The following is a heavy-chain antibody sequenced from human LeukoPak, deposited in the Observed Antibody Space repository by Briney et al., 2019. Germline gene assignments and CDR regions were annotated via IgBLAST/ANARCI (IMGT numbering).Heavy chain of an antibody. V-gene: IGHV4-34*01. Sequence: KTSETLSLTCAVYGGSFSGYYWSWIRQPPGKGLEWIGEINHSGSTNYNPSLKSRVTISVDTSKNQFSLKLSSVTAADTAMYYCARGRAYDSSGYTYYYYMDVWGKGTTVTVSS. CDR2: INHSGST. CDR3: ARGRAYDSSGYTYYYYMDV. CDR1: GGSFSGYY. D-gene: IGHD3-22*01. J-gene: IGHJ6*03.